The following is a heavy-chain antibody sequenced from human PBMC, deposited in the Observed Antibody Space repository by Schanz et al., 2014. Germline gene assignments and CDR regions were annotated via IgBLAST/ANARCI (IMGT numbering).Heavy chain of an antibody. V-gene: IGHV3-23*04. CDR3: AKDEDSSPVTTDAFDI. D-gene: IGHD4-17*01. CDR1: GFTFDDYT. CDR2: ISGSGIST. J-gene: IGHJ3*02. Sequence: VQLVESGGVVVQPGGSLRLSCAASGFTFDDYTMHWVRQAPGKGLEWVSSISGSGISTYSADSVQGRFTISRDNSRNTLYLQMNSLRAEDTAVYYCAKDEDSSPVTTDAFDIWGQGTMVTVSS.